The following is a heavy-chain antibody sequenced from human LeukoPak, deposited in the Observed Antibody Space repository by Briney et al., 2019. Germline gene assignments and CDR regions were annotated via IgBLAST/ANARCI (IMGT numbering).Heavy chain of an antibody. Sequence: GGSLRLSCAASGFSFNIYTMNWVRQAPGEGLELVSPISSSGSYISQADSLKGRFTISRDNAQNSLYLQMNSLRAEDTAVYYCARGALYDSSGNRYFQPWGQGTLVTVSS. J-gene: IGHJ1*01. CDR2: ISSSGSYI. V-gene: IGHV3-21*01. CDR3: ARGALYDSSGNRYFQP. D-gene: IGHD3-22*01. CDR1: GFSFNIYT.